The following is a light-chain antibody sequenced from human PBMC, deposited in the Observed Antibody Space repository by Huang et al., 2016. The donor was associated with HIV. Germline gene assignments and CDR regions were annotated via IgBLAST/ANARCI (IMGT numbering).Light chain of an antibody. V-gene: IGKV3-11*01. CDR2: DAS. J-gene: IGKJ2*01. CDR3: QQRNDWYT. CDR1: QSVNSY. Sequence: EIVLTQSPATLSLSPGERATLSCRASQSVNSYLAWYQQKPDQAPRLLIYDASNRATGIPARFSGSGSGTDFTLTISSLEPEDFAVYYCQQRNDWYTFGQGTKLEIK.